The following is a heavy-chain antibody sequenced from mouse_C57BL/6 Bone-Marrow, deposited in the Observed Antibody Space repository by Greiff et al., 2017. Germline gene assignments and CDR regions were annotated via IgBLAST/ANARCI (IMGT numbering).Heavy chain of an antibody. CDR1: GFNIKDYY. J-gene: IGHJ2*01. CDR2: IDPEDGET. V-gene: IGHV14-2*01. CDR3: TRSLIYYGTNY. Sequence: EVKLMESGAELVQPGASVKLSCTASGFNIKDYYIHWVKQRTEQGLEWIGRIDPEDGETKYAPKFQVKATITADISSNTAYLQLSSLPSEDTAVYYCTRSLIYYGTNYWGQGTTLTVSS. D-gene: IGHD1-1*01.